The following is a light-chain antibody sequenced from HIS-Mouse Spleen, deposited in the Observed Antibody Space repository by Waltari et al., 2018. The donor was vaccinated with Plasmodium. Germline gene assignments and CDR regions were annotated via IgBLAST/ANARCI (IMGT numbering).Light chain of an antibody. V-gene: IGLV2-8*01. J-gene: IGLJ2*01. Sequence: QSALTQPPSASGSPGQSVTISCTGTSSDVGGSTYVSWYQQHPGKPPKLMIYECSKRPSGVPCRFAGSKAGTPASLTVSGLQAEDEADYYGSSYTGSNNLVFGGGTKLTGL. CDR3: SSYTGSNNLV. CDR2: ECS. CDR1: SSDVGGSTY.